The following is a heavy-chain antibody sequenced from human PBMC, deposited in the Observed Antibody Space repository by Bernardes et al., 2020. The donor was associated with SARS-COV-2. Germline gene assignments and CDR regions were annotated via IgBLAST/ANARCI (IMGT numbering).Heavy chain of an antibody. CDR2: IHDSGST. Sequence: SETLSLTCTVSGGSISGSRYYWGWIRQPPGKGLEWIGSIHDSGSTYYNPSLKSRVTISVDTSKNQFSLKMSSVTAADTAVYYCARRRVEYSSSPREYYFDYWGQGTLVTVSS. CDR3: ARRRVEYSSSPREYYFDY. D-gene: IGHD6-6*01. CDR1: GGSISGSRYY. V-gene: IGHV4-39*01. J-gene: IGHJ4*02.